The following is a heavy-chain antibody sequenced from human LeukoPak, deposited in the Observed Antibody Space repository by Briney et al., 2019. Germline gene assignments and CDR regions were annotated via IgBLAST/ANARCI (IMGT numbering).Heavy chain of an antibody. CDR1: GYTFTSYG. Sequence: ASVKVSCKASGYTFTSYGISWVRQAPGQGLERMGWISAYNGNTNYAQKLQGRVTMTTDTSTSTAYMELRSLRSDDTAVYYCARVGYCSSTSCYPYYFDYWGQGTLVTVSS. CDR2: ISAYNGNT. V-gene: IGHV1-18*01. D-gene: IGHD2-2*01. J-gene: IGHJ4*02. CDR3: ARVGYCSSTSCYPYYFDY.